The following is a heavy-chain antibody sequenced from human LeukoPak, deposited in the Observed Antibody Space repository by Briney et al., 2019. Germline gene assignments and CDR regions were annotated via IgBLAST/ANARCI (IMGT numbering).Heavy chain of an antibody. Sequence: GRSLRLSCAASGFTFSSYAMHWVRQAPGKGLEWVAVISYDGSNKYYADSVKGRFTISRDNSKNTLYLQMNSLRAEDTAVYYCARDAVVPRGYYYYYYMDVWGKGTTVTVSS. D-gene: IGHD2-8*01. CDR3: ARDAVVPRGYYYYYYMDV. CDR1: GFTFSSYA. V-gene: IGHV3-30*01. J-gene: IGHJ6*03. CDR2: ISYDGSNK.